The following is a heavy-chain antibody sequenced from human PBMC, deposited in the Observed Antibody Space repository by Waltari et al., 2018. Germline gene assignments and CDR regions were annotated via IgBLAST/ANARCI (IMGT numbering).Heavy chain of an antibody. J-gene: IGHJ4*02. CDR3: ARDTYPGYSNGLDYFGY. CDR1: GFTFSSYS. V-gene: IGHV3-21*01. D-gene: IGHD6-19*01. Sequence: EVQLVESGGGLVKPGGSLRLSCAASGFTFSSYSMNWVRQAPGKGLEWVSSIGESGIYVHYAESVKGRFTISRDNAKNSLYLQMNSLRAEDTAVYYCARDTYPGYSNGLDYFGYWGQGTLVTVSS. CDR2: IGESGIYV.